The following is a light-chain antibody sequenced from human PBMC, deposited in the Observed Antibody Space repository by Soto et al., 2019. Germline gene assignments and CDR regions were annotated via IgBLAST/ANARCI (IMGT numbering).Light chain of an antibody. V-gene: IGKV1-27*01. CDR1: QGISDY. CDR3: QRHDGAFVT. Sequence: DIQMTQSPSSLSASAGDRVTITCRASQGISDYLAWYQQKAGEVPKLLIYAASTLESGVPSRFSGRGSGTDFTLTISSLQPEDVATYYCQRHDGAFVTFGGGTKVEIK. CDR2: AAS. J-gene: IGKJ4*01.